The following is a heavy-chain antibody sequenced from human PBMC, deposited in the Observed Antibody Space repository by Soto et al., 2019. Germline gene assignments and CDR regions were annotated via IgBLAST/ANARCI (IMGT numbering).Heavy chain of an antibody. V-gene: IGHV3-7*01. Sequence: GGSLRLSCAASGFTFSSYWMSWVRQAPGKGLEWVANIKQDGSEKYYVDSVKGRFTISRDNAKNSLYLQMNSLRAEDTAVYYCARRSTVTTYEEXFQLWGQRTLVTVSS. CDR3: ARRSTVTTYEEXFQL. D-gene: IGHD4-17*01. CDR1: GFTFSSYW. J-gene: IGHJ1*01. CDR2: IKQDGSEK.